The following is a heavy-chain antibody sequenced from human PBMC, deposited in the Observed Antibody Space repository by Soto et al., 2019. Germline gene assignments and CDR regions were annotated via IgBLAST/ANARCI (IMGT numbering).Heavy chain of an antibody. CDR2: IGSSGGST. V-gene: IGHV3-23*01. CDR3: AKYQPMTQPRPYFDY. J-gene: IGHJ4*02. CDR1: GFTFSSYA. D-gene: IGHD3-22*01. Sequence: EVQLLESGGDLIQPGGSLRLSCAASGFTFSSYAMSWVRQAPGKGPGWVSAIGSSGGSTFYADSVKGRFTISRDNSRNTLYLQMNSLRAEDTAIYYCAKYQPMTQPRPYFDYWGQGTLVTVSS.